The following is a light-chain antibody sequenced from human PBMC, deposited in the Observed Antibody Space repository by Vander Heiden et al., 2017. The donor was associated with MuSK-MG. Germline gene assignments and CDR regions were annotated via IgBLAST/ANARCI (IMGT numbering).Light chain of an antibody. Sequence: DIHQPQSPSSLSASVGDRVTITCRASQSISSYLNWYQQKPGKAPKLLIYAASSLQSGVPSRFSGRGSGTDFSLTISRLQPEDFATYYCQQSDSTPRTFGGGTKVEIK. J-gene: IGKJ4*02. CDR3: QQSDSTPRT. V-gene: IGKV1-39*01. CDR1: QSISSY. CDR2: AAS.